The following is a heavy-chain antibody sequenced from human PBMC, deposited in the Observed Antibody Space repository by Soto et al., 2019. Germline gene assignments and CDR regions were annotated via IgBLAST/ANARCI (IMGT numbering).Heavy chain of an antibody. V-gene: IGHV3-74*01. CDR2: IRGDGNDE. Sequence: EVQLVESGGGLVQPGGSLRLSCAASGFTFTSSWMHWVRQAPGKGLEWVSRIRGDGNDEHYAGSVEGRFTISRDNAKNTLDQQMNGLRVEDTAVYFCARDLVRGSGSLGHWGQGTLVSVSS. J-gene: IGHJ4*02. CDR3: ARDLVRGSGSLGH. D-gene: IGHD3-10*01. CDR1: GFTFTSSW.